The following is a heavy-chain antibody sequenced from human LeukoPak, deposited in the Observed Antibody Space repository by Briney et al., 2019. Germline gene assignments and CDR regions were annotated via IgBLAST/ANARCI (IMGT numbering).Heavy chain of an antibody. CDR1: GFILSYYA. CDR2: ISSGGGTT. V-gene: IGHV3-23*01. Sequence: GGSLRLSCAAPGFILSYYAMSWVRQAPGKGLEWVSGISSGGGTTYYVDSVKGRFTISRDNGKATAYLKMNSLRAEDTAVYFCAKDPSSGFADGDAFDIWGQGTRVTVSS. J-gene: IGHJ3*02. CDR3: AKDPSSGFADGDAFDI. D-gene: IGHD3-10*01.